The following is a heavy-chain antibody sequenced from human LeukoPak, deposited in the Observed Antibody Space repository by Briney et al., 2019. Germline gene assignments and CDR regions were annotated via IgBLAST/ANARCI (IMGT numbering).Heavy chain of an antibody. Sequence: ASVKVSCKASGYTFTDSYMHWVRQAPGYGLEWMGWINLYTGGTDYAHKFQGRVTMTSDTSISTAYMELSRLRSDDTAIFYCARGRGMGFLEWLLLDSWGQGTLVTVSS. CDR1: GYTFTDSY. V-gene: IGHV1-2*02. CDR3: ARGRGMGFLEWLLLDS. D-gene: IGHD3-3*01. J-gene: IGHJ4*02. CDR2: INLYTGGT.